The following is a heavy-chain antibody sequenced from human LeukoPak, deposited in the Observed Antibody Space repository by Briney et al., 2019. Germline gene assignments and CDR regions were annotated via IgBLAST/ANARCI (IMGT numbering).Heavy chain of an antibody. J-gene: IGHJ4*02. CDR3: ARPNGAAFDY. Sequence: SETLSLTCTVSGGSISSSSYYWGWIRQPPGKGLEWIVSIYYSGSTYYNPSLKSRVTISVDTSKNQFSLKLSSVTAADTAVYYCARPNGAAFDYWGQGTLVTVSS. CDR2: IYYSGST. V-gene: IGHV4-39*01. CDR1: GGSISSSSYY. D-gene: IGHD6-13*01.